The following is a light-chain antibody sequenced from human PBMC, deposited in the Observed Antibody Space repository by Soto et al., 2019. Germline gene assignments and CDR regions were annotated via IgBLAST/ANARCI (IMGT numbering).Light chain of an antibody. J-gene: IGLJ2*01. CDR2: GNS. CDR1: RSNIGAPFD. Sequence: QPVLTQPPSVSGAPGQRVTISCTGSRSNIGAPFDVHWYQHLPGTAPKLLIYGNSNRPSGVPDRFSGSKSGTSASLAITGLQAEDEADYYCQSYDSTLSGVVFGGGTKLTVL. V-gene: IGLV1-40*01. CDR3: QSYDSTLSGVV.